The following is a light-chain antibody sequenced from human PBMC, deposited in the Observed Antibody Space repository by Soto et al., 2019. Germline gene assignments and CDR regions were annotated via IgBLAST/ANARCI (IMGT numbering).Light chain of an antibody. V-gene: IGKV3-15*01. CDR3: QQYNNWPPT. J-gene: IGKJ1*01. Sequence: EVLMTQSPATLSVSPGERATLSCRASQSVTTNLAWYQQKPGQAPRLLIYGASTRATGVPARFSGSGSGTEFTLTISSLQSEDFAVYYCQQYNNWPPTFGQATKVEIK. CDR2: GAS. CDR1: QSVTTN.